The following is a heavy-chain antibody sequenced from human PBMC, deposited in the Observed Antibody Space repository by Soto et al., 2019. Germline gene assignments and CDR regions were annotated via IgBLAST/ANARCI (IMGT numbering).Heavy chain of an antibody. D-gene: IGHD7-27*01. J-gene: IGHJ3*02. V-gene: IGHV3-15*01. CDR2: IKSRTDGGIT. Sequence: GGSLILSCAASGLTVTNTWMSWVRQAPGKGLEWVGRIKSRTDGGITDYAAPVKGRFTISREDSKNTLYLQMNSLKTEDTAVYYCSTEKLLGIGGDDAFAIWGQGKMVTVS. CDR1: GLTVTNTW. CDR3: STEKLLGIGGDDAFAI.